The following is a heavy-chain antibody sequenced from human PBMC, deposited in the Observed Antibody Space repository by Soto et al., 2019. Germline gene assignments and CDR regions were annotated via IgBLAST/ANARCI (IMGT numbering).Heavy chain of an antibody. CDR3: ARDRGAGTTWAYYYYGMDV. Sequence: ASVKVSCKASGYIFTGYHMHWVRQAPGQGLEWMGIINPSGGSTSYAQKFQGRVTMTRDTSTSTVYMELSSLRSEDTAVYYCARDRGAGTTWAYYYYGMDVWGQGTTVTVSS. CDR1: GYIFTGYH. D-gene: IGHD1-7*01. V-gene: IGHV1-46*01. CDR2: INPSGGST. J-gene: IGHJ6*02.